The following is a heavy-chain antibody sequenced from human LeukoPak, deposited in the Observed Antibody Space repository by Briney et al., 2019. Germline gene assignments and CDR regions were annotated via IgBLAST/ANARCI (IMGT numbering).Heavy chain of an antibody. D-gene: IGHD6-19*01. CDR2: IHYSGST. V-gene: IGHV4-59*01. CDR3: ALIAVAEDENLKNWFDP. Sequence: SETLSLTCTVSGGSISSYYWSWIRQPPGKGLEWIGYIHYSGSTNYNPSLKSRVTISVDTSKNQFSLKLSSVTAADTAVYYCALIAVAEDENLKNWFDPWGQGTLVTVSS. CDR1: GGSISSYY. J-gene: IGHJ5*02.